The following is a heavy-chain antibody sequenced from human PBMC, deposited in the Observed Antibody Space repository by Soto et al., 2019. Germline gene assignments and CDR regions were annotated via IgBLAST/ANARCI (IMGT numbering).Heavy chain of an antibody. V-gene: IGHV4-4*02. D-gene: IGHD5-18*01. Sequence: QVQLQESGPGLVKPSGTLSLTCAVSGVSISSHDWWTWVRQPPGKGLEWIGESHQSGNTNYNSSLESRVTISLDKSKNQFSLQLSSVTVADMAVYYCATRDTGRVYWGQGTLVTVSS. CDR1: GVSISSHDW. CDR3: ATRDTGRVY. CDR2: SHQSGNT. J-gene: IGHJ4*02.